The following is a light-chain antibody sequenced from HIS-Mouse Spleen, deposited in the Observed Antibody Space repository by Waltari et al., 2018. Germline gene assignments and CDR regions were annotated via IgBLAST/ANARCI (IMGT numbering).Light chain of an antibody. Sequence: DIQLTQSPSFLSASVGDSVTITCRASQGISSYLAWYQQKPGQAPKRLIYAASTLQSGVPSRFSGSGSGTEFTLTISSLQPEDFATYYCQQLNSYPPTFGQGTKVEIK. V-gene: IGKV1-9*01. CDR2: AAS. CDR1: QGISSY. CDR3: QQLNSYPPT. J-gene: IGKJ1*01.